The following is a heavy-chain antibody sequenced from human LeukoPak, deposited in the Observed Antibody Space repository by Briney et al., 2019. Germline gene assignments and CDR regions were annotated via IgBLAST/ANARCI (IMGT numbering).Heavy chain of an antibody. CDR3: ARDDAAVAVVY. Sequence: GGSLRLSCAASGFTFSSYWMSWVRQAPGKGLEWVANIKQDGSEKYYVDSVKGRFTISRDNAKNSLYLQMNSPRAEDTAVYYCARDDAAVAVVYWGQGTLVTVSS. CDR2: IKQDGSEK. J-gene: IGHJ4*02. D-gene: IGHD6-19*01. CDR1: GFTFSSYW. V-gene: IGHV3-7*01.